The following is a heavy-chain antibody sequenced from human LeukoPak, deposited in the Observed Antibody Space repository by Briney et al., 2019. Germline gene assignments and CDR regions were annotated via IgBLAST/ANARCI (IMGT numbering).Heavy chain of an antibody. CDR1: GYTFTSYY. Sequence: GASVKVSCKASGYTFTSYYMHWVRQAPGQGLEWMGRINPNSGGTNYAQKFQGRVTMTRNTSISTAYMELSSLRSEDTAVYYCARGHGGYCSGGSCLYYFDYWGQGTLVTVSS. V-gene: IGHV1-2*06. CDR3: ARGHGGYCSGGSCLYYFDY. J-gene: IGHJ4*02. D-gene: IGHD2-15*01. CDR2: INPNSGGT.